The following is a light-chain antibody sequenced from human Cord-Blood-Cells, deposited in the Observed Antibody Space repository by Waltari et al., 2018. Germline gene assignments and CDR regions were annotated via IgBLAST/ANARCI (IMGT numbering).Light chain of an antibody. CDR2: EGS. CDR3: CSYAGSSTLV. V-gene: IGLV2-23*01. J-gene: IGLJ2*01. CDR1: RSDVGSYNL. Sequence: QSALTPPASVSGSTGQSITISCTGTRSDVGSYNLVSWYQQHPGKAPKLMIYEGSKRPSGVSNRFSGSKSGNTASLTISGLQAEDEADYYCCSYAGSSTLVFGGGTKLTVL.